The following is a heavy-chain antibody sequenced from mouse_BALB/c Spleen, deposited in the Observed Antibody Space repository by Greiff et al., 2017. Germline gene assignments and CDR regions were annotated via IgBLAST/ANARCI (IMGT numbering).Heavy chain of an antibody. V-gene: IGHV5-15*02. CDR2: ISNLAYSI. CDR1: GFTFSDYG. D-gene: IGHD1-2*01. CDR3: ARGLRPGIFDY. Sequence: EVKLVESGGGLVQPGGSRKLSCAASGFTFSDYGMAWVRQAPGKGPEWVAFISNLAYSIYYADTVTGRFTISRENAKNTLYLEMSSLRSEDTAMYYCARGLRPGIFDYWGQGTTLTVSS. J-gene: IGHJ2*01.